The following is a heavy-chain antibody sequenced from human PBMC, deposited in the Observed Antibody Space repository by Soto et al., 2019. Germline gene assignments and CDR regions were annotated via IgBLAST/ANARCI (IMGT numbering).Heavy chain of an antibody. D-gene: IGHD5-18*01. CDR1: GGSISSYY. CDR2: IYYSGST. Sequence: SETLSLTCTVSGGSISSYYWSWIRQPPGKGLEWIGYIYYSGSTNYNPSLKSRVTISVDTSKNQFSLKLSSVTAADTAVYYCARATDGYSIFDYWGQGTLVTVSS. J-gene: IGHJ4*02. V-gene: IGHV4-59*01. CDR3: ARATDGYSIFDY.